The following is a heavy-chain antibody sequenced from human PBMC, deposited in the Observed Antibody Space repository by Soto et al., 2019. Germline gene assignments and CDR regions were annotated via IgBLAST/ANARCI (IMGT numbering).Heavy chain of an antibody. CDR3: AKLLNGVTALDY. J-gene: IGHJ4*02. V-gene: IGHV3-7*01. CDR1: GITLSRDW. D-gene: IGHD2-21*02. Sequence: EVQLVESGGGLVQPGGSLRLSCTASGITLSRDWMTWVRQAPGKGLEWVASIQPDGIGAYYLDSVKGRFTIYRDNTKNSLYLQANSLRAEDTAMYFCAKLLNGVTALDYWGQGTLVTVSS. CDR2: IQPDGIGA.